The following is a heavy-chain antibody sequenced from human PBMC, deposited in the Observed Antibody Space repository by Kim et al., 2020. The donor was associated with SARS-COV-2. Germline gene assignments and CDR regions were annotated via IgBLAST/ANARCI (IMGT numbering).Heavy chain of an antibody. CDR1: GFTVSSNY. J-gene: IGHJ4*02. V-gene: IGHV3-53*01. CDR3: ARVVAPHPLRLGELSYYDY. Sequence: GGSLRLSCAASGFTVSSNYMSWVRQAPGKGLEWVSVIYSGGRTYYADSVKGRFTISRDNSKNTLYLQMNSLRAEDTAVYYCARVVAPHPLRLGELSYYDYWGQGTLVTVSS. CDR2: IYSGGRT. D-gene: IGHD3-16*02.